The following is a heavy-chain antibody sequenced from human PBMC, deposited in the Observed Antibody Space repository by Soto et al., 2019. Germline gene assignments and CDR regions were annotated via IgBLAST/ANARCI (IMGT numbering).Heavy chain of an antibody. CDR2: ISGSGATA. Sequence: EVPLLDSGGDLVQPGGSLRLSCEASGFTFSSYGMSWVRQAPGKGLERVSAISGSGATASYADSVKGRFIISRDNSKNTRHLQMNSLRVEDTAIYYCAEGEDDDGDQVHFDYWGRGTLVTVSS. J-gene: IGHJ4*02. CDR1: GFTFSSYG. V-gene: IGHV3-23*01. D-gene: IGHD4-17*01. CDR3: AEGEDDDGDQVHFDY.